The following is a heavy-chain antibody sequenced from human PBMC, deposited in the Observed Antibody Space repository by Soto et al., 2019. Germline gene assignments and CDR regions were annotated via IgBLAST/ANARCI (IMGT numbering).Heavy chain of an antibody. V-gene: IGHV6-1*01. CDR2: TYYRSKWYN. J-gene: IGHJ5*02. D-gene: IGHD2-8*02. CDR3: AREGKAAEVLDWFDP. CDR1: GDSVSSNSAA. Sequence: KQSQTLSLTCAISGDSVSSNSAAWNWIRQSPSRGLEWLGRTYYRSKWYNDYAVSVKSRITINPDTSKNQFSLQLNSVTPEDTAVYYCAREGKAAEVLDWFDPWGQGTLVTVSS.